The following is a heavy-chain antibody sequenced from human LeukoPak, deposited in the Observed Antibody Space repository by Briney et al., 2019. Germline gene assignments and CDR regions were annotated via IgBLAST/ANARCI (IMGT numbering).Heavy chain of an antibody. CDR1: GGSISSGGYY. V-gene: IGHV4-30-2*01. D-gene: IGHD2-15*01. CDR3: ARDGGHGGYVDY. J-gene: IGHJ4*02. CDR2: IYHSGST. Sequence: SQTLSLTCTVSGGSISSGGYYWSWIRQPPGKGLEWIGYIYHSGSTYYNPSLKSRVTISVDRSKNQFSLKLSSVTAADTAVYYCARDGGHGGYVDYWGQGTLVTVSS.